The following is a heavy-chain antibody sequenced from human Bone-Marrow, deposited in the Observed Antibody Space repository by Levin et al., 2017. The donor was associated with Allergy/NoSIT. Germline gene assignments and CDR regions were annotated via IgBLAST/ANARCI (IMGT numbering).Heavy chain of an antibody. CDR3: ARDRWDSSGYYPDY. D-gene: IGHD3-22*01. CDR1: GYTFNSYY. Sequence: GESLKISCKASGYTFNSYYIHWVRQAPGQGLEWMGIINPSGDSTSYAQKFQGRVTMTTDTSTSTVYMEVSSLRSEDTAVYYCARDRWDSSGYYPDYWGQGTLVTVSS. CDR2: INPSGDST. V-gene: IGHV1-46*02. J-gene: IGHJ4*02.